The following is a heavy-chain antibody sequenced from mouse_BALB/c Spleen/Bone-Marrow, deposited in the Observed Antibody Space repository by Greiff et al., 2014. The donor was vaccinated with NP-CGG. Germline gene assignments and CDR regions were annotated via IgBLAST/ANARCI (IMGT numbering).Heavy chain of an antibody. CDR1: GYSFISYR. CDR2: IHPSDGET. D-gene: IGHD1-2*01. CDR3: ARQDITAASDY. V-gene: IGHV1-61*01. Sequence: QVQLQQSGAELVRPGTSVKLSCKASGYSFISYRMNWVKQRPGEGLEWIGTIHPSDGETRLNQKFKDKATLTVDKSSSTVYMQFSSPSSEDSAVYYCARQDITAASDYWGQGTTLTVSS. J-gene: IGHJ2*01.